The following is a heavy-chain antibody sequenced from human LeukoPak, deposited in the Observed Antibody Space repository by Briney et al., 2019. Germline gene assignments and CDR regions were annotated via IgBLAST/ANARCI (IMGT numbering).Heavy chain of an antibody. CDR1: IDSISSSNS. V-gene: IGHV4-4*02. Sequence: SETLSLTCALSIDSISSSNSWSWASQPPGKGLGWIGEIYHSGSTNCNPSLRSRVTISVAKSKNQSSLKLHSVTAAAAAVYYCARSYYYGSGSYWDYWGQGTLVTVSS. D-gene: IGHD3-10*01. CDR3: ARSYYYGSGSYWDY. J-gene: IGHJ4*02. CDR2: IYHSGST.